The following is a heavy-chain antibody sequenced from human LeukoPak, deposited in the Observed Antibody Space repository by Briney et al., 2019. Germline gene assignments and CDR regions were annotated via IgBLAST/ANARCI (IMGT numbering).Heavy chain of an antibody. J-gene: IGHJ4*02. CDR2: IIPVFGTA. Sequence: GSSVKVSCKASGVTLTSYALSWVRQAPGQGLEWVGGIIPVFGTANYAQKFQGRVTITADESTNTAYMQLTSLRSDDTAVYYCARNSYQRPRDYWGQGTLVTVSS. CDR3: ARNSYQRPRDY. D-gene: IGHD2-2*01. CDR1: GVTLTSYA. V-gene: IGHV1-69*01.